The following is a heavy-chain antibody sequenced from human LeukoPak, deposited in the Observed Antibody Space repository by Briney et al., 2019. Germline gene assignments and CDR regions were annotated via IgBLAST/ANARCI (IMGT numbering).Heavy chain of an antibody. V-gene: IGHV3-23*01. Sequence: GSLRLSCAASGFTFSSYAMSWARQAPGKGLEWVSAISGSGGSTYYADSVKGRFTISRDNSKNTLYLQMNSLRAEDTAVYYCAKDPRTTRPYDFWSGSRPLYFDYWGQGTLVTVSS. J-gene: IGHJ4*02. CDR3: AKDPRTTRPYDFWSGSRPLYFDY. CDR2: ISGSGGST. D-gene: IGHD3-3*01. CDR1: GFTFSSYA.